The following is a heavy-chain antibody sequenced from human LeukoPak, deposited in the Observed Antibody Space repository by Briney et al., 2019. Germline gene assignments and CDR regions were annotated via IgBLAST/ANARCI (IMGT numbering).Heavy chain of an antibody. D-gene: IGHD6-6*01. CDR3: VCFAARGEWFDP. CDR2: IYYSGST. V-gene: IGHV4-61*01. J-gene: IGHJ5*02. Sequence: PSETLSLTCTVSGGSVSSGSYYWSWIRQPPGKGLEWIGYIYYSGSTNYNPSLKSRVTISVDTSKNQFSLKLSSVTAADTAVYYCVCFAARGEWFDPWGQGTLVTVSS. CDR1: GGSVSSGSYY.